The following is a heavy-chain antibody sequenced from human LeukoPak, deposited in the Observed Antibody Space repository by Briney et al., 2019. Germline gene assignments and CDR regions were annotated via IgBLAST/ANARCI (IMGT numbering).Heavy chain of an antibody. V-gene: IGHV3-7*01. J-gene: IGHJ4*02. CDR1: GFTVSSNY. Sequence: PGGSLRLSCAASGFTVSSNYMSWVRQAPGKGLEWVANIKQDESEEYNVDSVKGRFTISRDNAKNSLYLQMNSLRVDDTAVYYCARSPGTWGAPDFWGQGTLVTVSS. D-gene: IGHD1-26*01. CDR3: ARSPGTWGAPDF. CDR2: IKQDESEE.